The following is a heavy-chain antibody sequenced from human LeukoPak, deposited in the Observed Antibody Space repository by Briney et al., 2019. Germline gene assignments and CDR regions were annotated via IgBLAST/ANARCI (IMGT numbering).Heavy chain of an antibody. CDR3: AKKMGGYYCFDY. Sequence: PGGSLRLSCAAPGFTFSTYAMSWVRQAPGKGLEWVSVISGSGGSTYYADSVKGRFTISRDNSKNTLYLQMNSLRAEDTALYYCAKKMGGYYCFDYWGQGTPVTVSS. D-gene: IGHD5-12*01. CDR1: GFTFSTYA. V-gene: IGHV3-23*01. CDR2: ISGSGGST. J-gene: IGHJ4*02.